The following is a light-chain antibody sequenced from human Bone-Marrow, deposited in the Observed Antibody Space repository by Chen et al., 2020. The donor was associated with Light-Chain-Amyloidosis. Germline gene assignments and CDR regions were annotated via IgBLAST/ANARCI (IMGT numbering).Light chain of an antibody. J-gene: IGKJ2*04. Sequence: DIQMTQSPSSLSASVGDRVTITCRASQDIENYLAWYQQRPGQVPKLLIYSASNLQSGVPSRFSGSGSGTDFTLTISSLQPEDVATYYCQEHNYAPCSFGQGTKLEIK. CDR2: SAS. V-gene: IGKV1-27*01. CDR3: QEHNYAPCS. CDR1: QDIENY.